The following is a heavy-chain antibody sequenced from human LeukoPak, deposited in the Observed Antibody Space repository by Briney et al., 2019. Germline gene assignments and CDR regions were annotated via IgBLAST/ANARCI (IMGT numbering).Heavy chain of an antibody. CDR1: GASVSSNY. D-gene: IGHD6-19*01. CDR2: ITISDGT. J-gene: IGHJ4*02. Sequence: PSETLSLTCTVSGASVSSNYWSWIRQSTAKGLEWIGRITISDGTNYSPSLKSRVSMSVDASKNQFSLILTSATAADAAVYYCARLRRNGNDWYADDSWGQGILVTVSP. V-gene: IGHV4-4*07. CDR3: ARLRRNGNDWYADDS.